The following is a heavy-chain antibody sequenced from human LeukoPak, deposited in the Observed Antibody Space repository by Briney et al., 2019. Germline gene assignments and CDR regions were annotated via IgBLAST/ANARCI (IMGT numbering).Heavy chain of an antibody. CDR1: GGSISSYY. CDR3: ARGSAMVAIDYYGMDV. J-gene: IGHJ6*02. D-gene: IGHD5-12*01. CDR2: IYYSGST. V-gene: IGHV4-59*01. Sequence: SETLSLTCTVSGGSISSYYWSWIRQPPGKGLEWIGYIYYSGSTNYNPSLKSRVTISVDTSKNQFSLKLSSVTAADTAVYYCARGSAMVAIDYYGMDVWGQGTTVTVSS.